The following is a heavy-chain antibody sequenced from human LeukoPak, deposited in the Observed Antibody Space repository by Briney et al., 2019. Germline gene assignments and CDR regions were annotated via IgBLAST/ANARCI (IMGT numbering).Heavy chain of an antibody. CDR1: GGSFSGYY. Sequence: SETLSLTCAVYGGSFSGYYWSWTRQPPGKGLEWLGEINHSGSTNYNPSLKSRVTISVDTSKNQFSLKLSSVTAADTAVYYCARGPSLVTHQVFDYWGQGTLVTVSS. CDR2: INHSGST. D-gene: IGHD2-2*01. CDR3: ARGPSLVTHQVFDY. J-gene: IGHJ4*02. V-gene: IGHV4-34*01.